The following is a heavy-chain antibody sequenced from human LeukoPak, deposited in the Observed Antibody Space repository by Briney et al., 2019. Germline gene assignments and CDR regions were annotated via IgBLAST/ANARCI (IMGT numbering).Heavy chain of an antibody. CDR2: IFNTGST. Sequence: SETLSLTCTVSGGSVSGGSFHWSWIRQPPGRGLEWIGYIFNTGSTNYNPSPKSRVTISVDTSEDQFSLRLRSVTAADTAVYYCASYPAGSGRSDYWGQGTLVTVSS. J-gene: IGHJ4*02. D-gene: IGHD3-10*01. CDR1: GGSVSGGSFH. V-gene: IGHV4-61*01. CDR3: ASYPAGSGRSDY.